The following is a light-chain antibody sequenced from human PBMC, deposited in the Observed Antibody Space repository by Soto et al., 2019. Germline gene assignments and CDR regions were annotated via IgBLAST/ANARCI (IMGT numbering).Light chain of an antibody. J-gene: IGKJ1*01. V-gene: IGKV3-20*01. CDR3: QQYGSSQWT. Sequence: EIVLTQSPGTLFLSPGERATLSCRASQSVSSSYLAWYQQKPGQAPRPLIYGASSRAIGIPDRFSGSGSGTDFTLTISRLEPEDFAVYYCQQYGSSQWTFGQGTKVDIK. CDR1: QSVSSSY. CDR2: GAS.